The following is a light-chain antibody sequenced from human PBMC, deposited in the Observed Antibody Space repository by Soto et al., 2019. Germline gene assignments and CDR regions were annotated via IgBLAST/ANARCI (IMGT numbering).Light chain of an antibody. CDR2: DVT. V-gene: IGLV2-14*01. Sequence: QSVLTQPASVSGSPGQSITISCTGTSSDVGAYNYVSWYQQHPGKAPKLIIYDVTNRPSGVSDRFSGSKSGNTASLTISGLQAEDEADYHCSSHTXTSALDIFGGGTKVTVL. CDR1: SSDVGAYNY. CDR3: SSHTXTSALDI. J-gene: IGLJ2*01.